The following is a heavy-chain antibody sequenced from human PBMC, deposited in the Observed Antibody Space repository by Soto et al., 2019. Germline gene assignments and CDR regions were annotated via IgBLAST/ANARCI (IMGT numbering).Heavy chain of an antibody. J-gene: IGHJ6*03. CDR1: GFTFSSYS. CDR3: ARDHCSGGSCYPYYYYYYMDV. Sequence: EVQLVESGGGLVKPGGSLRLSCAASGFTFSSYSMNWVRQAPGKGLEWVSSISSSSSYIYYADSVKGRFTISRDNAKNSLYLQMNSLRAEDTAVYYCARDHCSGGSCYPYYYYYYMDVWGKGTTVTVSS. D-gene: IGHD2-15*01. V-gene: IGHV3-21*01. CDR2: ISSSSSYI.